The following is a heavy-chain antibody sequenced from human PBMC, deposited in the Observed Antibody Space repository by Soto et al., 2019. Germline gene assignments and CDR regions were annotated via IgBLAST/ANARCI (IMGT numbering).Heavy chain of an antibody. J-gene: IGHJ6*02. Sequence: SVKGSCTASDYPFTSYGLSWVREAPGQGLELRGWISAYNGNTNYAQKLQGRVTMTTDTSTSTAYMELRSLISDDTAVYYCARDSPEVRFLEWLSQSADYYYGMDVWGQGTTATVYS. V-gene: IGHV1-18*01. CDR1: DYPFTSYG. D-gene: IGHD3-3*01. CDR3: ARDSPEVRFLEWLSQSADYYYGMDV. CDR2: ISAYNGNT.